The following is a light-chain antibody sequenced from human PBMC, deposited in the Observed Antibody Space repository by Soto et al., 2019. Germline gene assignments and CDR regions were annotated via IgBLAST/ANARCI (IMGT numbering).Light chain of an antibody. Sequence: DIPMTQSPSSLSASLGDRVTITCRASQTISTYLNWYQQKPGKAPKLLIATASTLQSGVPSRFSGSGSGTDFTLSISTLQPEDSATYFCQQVETYPWTFGQGTKVEVK. CDR3: QQVETYPWT. CDR2: TAS. J-gene: IGKJ1*01. V-gene: IGKV1-39*01. CDR1: QTISTY.